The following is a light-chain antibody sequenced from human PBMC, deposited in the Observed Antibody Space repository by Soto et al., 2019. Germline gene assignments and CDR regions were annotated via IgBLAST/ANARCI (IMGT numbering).Light chain of an antibody. V-gene: IGKV1-5*01. Sequence: DIQMTQSPSTLSASVGDGVTITCRASQNISVWLAWYQQRPGKAPKFLIYDASSLETGFPSRFSGCGSGTEFTLTIRSLQPDDFATYYCHQYASSSPTFGQGNKLEIK. CDR3: HQYASSSPT. CDR1: QNISVW. J-gene: IGKJ2*01. CDR2: DAS.